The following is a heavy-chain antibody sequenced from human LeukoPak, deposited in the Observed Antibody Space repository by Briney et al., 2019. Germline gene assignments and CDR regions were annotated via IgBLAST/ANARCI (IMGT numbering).Heavy chain of an antibody. CDR3: ATTTATSGSSLY. J-gene: IGHJ4*02. CDR1: GYTFTNYA. D-gene: IGHD6-19*01. Sequence: GASVKVSCKASGYTFTNYAIHWVRQAPGQRLEWMGWINAGNGDTKYSQEFQGRVTMTAERSTNTAYMELRGLTFDDTAVFYCATTTATSGSSLYWGQGTLVNVAS. V-gene: IGHV1-3*01. CDR2: INAGNGDT.